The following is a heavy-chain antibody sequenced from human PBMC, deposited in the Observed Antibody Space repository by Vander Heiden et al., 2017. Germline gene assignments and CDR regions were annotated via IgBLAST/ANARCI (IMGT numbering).Heavy chain of an antibody. Sequence: QVQLPESGPGLAKPSETLSLTCTVSGGSVTSGEYYWNWIRQPPGKGLEWIGYLHSSGITKYKPSLKSRVTISVDTSKNQFSLRLSSVTAADTAVYYCARDSGLGYFDFWGQGTLVIVS. D-gene: IGHD3-10*01. CDR1: GGSVTSGEYY. CDR3: ARDSGLGYFDF. J-gene: IGHJ4*02. CDR2: LHSSGIT. V-gene: IGHV4-61*08.